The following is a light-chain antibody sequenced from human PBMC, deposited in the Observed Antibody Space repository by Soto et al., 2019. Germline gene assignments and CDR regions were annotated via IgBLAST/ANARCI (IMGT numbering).Light chain of an antibody. CDR2: GAS. Sequence: EIVLTQSPGTLSLSPGERATLSCRASQSVSSSYLAWYQQKPGQAPRLLIYGASSRDTGIPDRFSGSGSGTDFTLTISRLEPEDFAVYYCPQYGSSPLTFGQGTKVEIK. CDR3: PQYGSSPLT. CDR1: QSVSSSY. J-gene: IGKJ1*01. V-gene: IGKV3-20*01.